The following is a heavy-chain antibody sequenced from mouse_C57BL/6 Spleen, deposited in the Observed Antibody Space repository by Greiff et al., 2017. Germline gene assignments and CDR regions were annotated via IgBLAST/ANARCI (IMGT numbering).Heavy chain of an antibody. CDR3: ARGGAGTVFAY. D-gene: IGHD4-1*01. CDR1: GFTFSSYA. CDR2: ISDGGSYT. Sequence: EVQLVESGGGLVKPGGSLKLSCAASGFTFSSYAMSWVRQTPEKRLEWVATISDGGSYTYYPDNVKGRFTISRDNAKNNLYLQMSHLKSEDTAMYYCARGGAGTVFAYWGQGTLVTVSA. V-gene: IGHV5-4*01. J-gene: IGHJ3*01.